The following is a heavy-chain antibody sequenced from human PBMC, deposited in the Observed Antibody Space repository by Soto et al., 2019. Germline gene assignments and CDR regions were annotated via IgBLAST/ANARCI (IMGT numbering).Heavy chain of an antibody. Sequence: EVQLVESGGGLVQPGRSLRLSCAASGFTFDDYAMHWVRQAPGNGLEWVSGISWNSGSIGYADSVKGRFTISRDNAKNSLYRQMNSLGAEDTAVYYCAKQATIFGVCPIDYWGQGTLVTVSS. CDR2: ISWNSGSI. CDR3: AKQATIFGVCPIDY. J-gene: IGHJ4*02. D-gene: IGHD3-3*01. CDR1: GFTFDDYA. V-gene: IGHV3-9*01.